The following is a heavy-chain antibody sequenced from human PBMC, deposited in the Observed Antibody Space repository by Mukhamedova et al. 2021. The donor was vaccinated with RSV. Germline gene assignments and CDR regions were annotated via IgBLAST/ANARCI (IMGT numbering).Heavy chain of an antibody. D-gene: IGHD2-2*01. CDR3: AKTDQEGVPSRLMPFDY. Sequence: ISGSGSSPYYADSVKGRFTVSRDNSKNTLFLQMDTLRADDTAIYYCAKTDQEGVPSRLMPFDYWGQGTLVTVSS. V-gene: IGHV3-23*01. J-gene: IGHJ4*02. CDR2: ISGSGSSP.